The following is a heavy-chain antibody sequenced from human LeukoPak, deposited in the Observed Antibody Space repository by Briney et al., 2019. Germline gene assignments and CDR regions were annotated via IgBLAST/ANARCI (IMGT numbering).Heavy chain of an antibody. CDR2: IKPDGGVK. CDR3: ARGSSGLAY. D-gene: IGHD3-22*01. Sequence: GGSLRLSCAASGFIFSNSWMNWVRQAPGQGLEWVANIKPDGGVKYYVDSVKGRFTISRDNAENSLYLQMNSLRAEDTAVYYCARGSSGLAYWGQGTLVTASS. CDR1: GFIFSNSW. V-gene: IGHV3-7*01. J-gene: IGHJ4*02.